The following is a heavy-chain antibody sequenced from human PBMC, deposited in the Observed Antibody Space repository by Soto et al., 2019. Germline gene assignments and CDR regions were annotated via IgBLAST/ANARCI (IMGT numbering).Heavy chain of an antibody. Sequence: HVQLVQSGGGVVQPGGSLRLSCAASGFTFSSYAIHWVRQAPGKGLEWVADVSFDGSHKTYAVPVRGRFTISRDNSKKTVYLQMNSLRAEDTALYYCAKLGDAVSGYFDFWGQGTQVAVSS. CDR2: VSFDGSHK. CDR3: AKLGDAVSGYFDF. CDR1: GFTFSSYA. D-gene: IGHD3-3*01. J-gene: IGHJ5*01. V-gene: IGHV3-30*18.